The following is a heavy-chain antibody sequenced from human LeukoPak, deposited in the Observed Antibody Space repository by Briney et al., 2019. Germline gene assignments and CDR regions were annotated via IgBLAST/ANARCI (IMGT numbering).Heavy chain of an antibody. CDR2: ISGSSSTV. CDR1: GFTFSSYS. CDR3: TRLYCSDGTCHFDY. D-gene: IGHD2-15*01. J-gene: IGHJ4*02. V-gene: IGHV3-48*01. Sequence: PGESLRLSCVASGFTFSSYSMNWVRQAPGKGLEWVSYISGSSSTVDSADSVQGRFIISRDNAKNSLYLQMNSLRAEDTAVYYCTRLYCSDGTCHFDYWGQGTLLTVSS.